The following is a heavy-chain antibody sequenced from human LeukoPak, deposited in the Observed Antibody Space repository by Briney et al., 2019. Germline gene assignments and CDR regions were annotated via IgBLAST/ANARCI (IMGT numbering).Heavy chain of an antibody. CDR1: GISISSSNSY. Sequence: ASETLSLTCTVSGISISSSNSYWGWIRQPPGTGLEWIGSIYYTGNTYYNASLKSRVTISIDTSKNQISLRLTSVTAADTAMYYCARQTGSGLFTLPGGQGTLVTVSS. J-gene: IGHJ4*02. CDR2: IYYTGNT. D-gene: IGHD3/OR15-3a*01. V-gene: IGHV4-39*01. CDR3: ARQTGSGLFTLP.